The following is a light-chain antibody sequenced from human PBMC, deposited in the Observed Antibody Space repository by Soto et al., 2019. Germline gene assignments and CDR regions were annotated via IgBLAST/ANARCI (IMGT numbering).Light chain of an antibody. Sequence: QSALTQPPSASGSPGQSVTISCTGTSSDVGGYNYVSWYQQHAGKAPKLMIYEVSKRPSGVPDRFSGSKSANTASLTVSGLQAEDEADYYCSSYAGSNIVFGGGTKVTVL. CDR1: SSDVGGYNY. V-gene: IGLV2-8*01. CDR3: SSYAGSNIV. J-gene: IGLJ2*01. CDR2: EVS.